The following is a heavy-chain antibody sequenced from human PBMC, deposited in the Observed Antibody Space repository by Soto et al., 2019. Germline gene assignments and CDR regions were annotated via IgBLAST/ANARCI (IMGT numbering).Heavy chain of an antibody. Sequence: SVKVSCKASGGTFSSYAISWVRQAPGQGLEWMGGIISIFGTANYAQKFQGRVTITADESTSTAYMELSSLRSEDTAVYYCARRYCSSTSCYDYYYGMDVWRQGTTVTVPS. CDR3: ARRYCSSTSCYDYYYGMDV. CDR2: IISIFGTA. D-gene: IGHD2-2*01. J-gene: IGHJ6*02. CDR1: GGTFSSYA. V-gene: IGHV1-69*13.